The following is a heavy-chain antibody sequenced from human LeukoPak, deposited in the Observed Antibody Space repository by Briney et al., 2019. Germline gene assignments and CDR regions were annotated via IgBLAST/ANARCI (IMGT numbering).Heavy chain of an antibody. Sequence: SGTLSLTCAVSGGPISSSNWWNWVRQPPGKGLEWIGEIHHSGSTHYNPSLKSRVTISVDKSKNQFSLKLSSVTAADTAVYYCATRGSGWYQDYWGQGTLVTVSS. CDR3: ATRGSGWYQDY. CDR2: IHHSGST. J-gene: IGHJ4*02. D-gene: IGHD6-19*01. CDR1: GGPISSSNW. V-gene: IGHV4-4*02.